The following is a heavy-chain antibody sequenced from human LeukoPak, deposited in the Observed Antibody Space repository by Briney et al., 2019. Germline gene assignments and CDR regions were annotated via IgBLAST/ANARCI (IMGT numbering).Heavy chain of an antibody. CDR1: GFTFSSYS. CDR3: ARDSENVSGTTSWFDP. Sequence: PGGSLRLSCAASGFTFSSYSLTWVRQAPGKGLEWVSSISTSSSYIYYADSVKGRFTISRDNARRSLYLQMNSLRAEDTAVYYCARDSENVSGTTSWFDPWGQGTLVTVSS. V-gene: IGHV3-21*01. J-gene: IGHJ5*02. D-gene: IGHD1-7*01. CDR2: ISTSSSYI.